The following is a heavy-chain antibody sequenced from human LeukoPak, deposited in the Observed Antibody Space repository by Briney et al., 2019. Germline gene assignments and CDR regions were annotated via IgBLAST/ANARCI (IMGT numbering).Heavy chain of an antibody. CDR1: GYSFTGYD. CDR3: ARGPITHPRQQMVLFDY. V-gene: IGHV1-8*01. J-gene: IGHJ4*02. D-gene: IGHD6-13*01. CDR2: MNPKSGNT. Sequence: ASVKVSCKASGYSFTGYDINWVRQATGQGPEWMGWMNPKSGNTDYAQKFQGRVTMTWNTSISTAYMELSSLRSEDTAVYYCARGPITHPRQQMVLFDYWGQGTLVTVSS.